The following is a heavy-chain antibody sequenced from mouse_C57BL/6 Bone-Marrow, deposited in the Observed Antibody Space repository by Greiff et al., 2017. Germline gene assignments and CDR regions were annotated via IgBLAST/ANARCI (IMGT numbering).Heavy chain of an antibody. V-gene: IGHV5-17*01. Sequence: EVQVVESGGGLVKPGGSLKLSCAASGFTFSDYGMHWVRQAPGKGLEWVAYISRGSSTIYYADTVKGRFTISRDNAKNTLFLQLTSLRSEDTAMYYCARLGQLRYYYAMDYWGQGTSVTVSS. D-gene: IGHD3-2*02. CDR2: ISRGSSTI. J-gene: IGHJ4*01. CDR3: ARLGQLRYYYAMDY. CDR1: GFTFSDYG.